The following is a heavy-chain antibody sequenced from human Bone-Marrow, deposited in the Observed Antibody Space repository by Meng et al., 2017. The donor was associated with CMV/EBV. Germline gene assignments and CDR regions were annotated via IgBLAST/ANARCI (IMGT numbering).Heavy chain of an antibody. CDR3: ARDAIAPSYYYYYGMDV. J-gene: IGHJ6*02. D-gene: IGHD2-15*01. CDR1: GFTFSSYA. CDR2: ISYDGSNK. V-gene: IGHV3-30-3*01. Sequence: GESLKISCVASGFTFSSYAMYWVRQAPGKGLEWVAVISYDGSNKYYADSVKGRFTISRDNSKNTLYRQMNSLRAEDTAVYYCARDAIAPSYYYYYGMDVWGQGTTVTVSS.